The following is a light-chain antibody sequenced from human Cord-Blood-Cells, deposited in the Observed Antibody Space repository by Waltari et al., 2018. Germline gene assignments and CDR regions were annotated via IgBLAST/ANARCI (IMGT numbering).Light chain of an antibody. CDR2: LGS. CDR1: QSLLHSNGYND. Sequence: DVVITQSPPSLPVSPRGPASLSCMSSQSLLHSNGYNDLDWYLQKPGQSPQLLIYLGSNRASGVPDRCSGSGSGTDFTRKISRVEAEDVGVYYCMQALQTITFGQGTRLEIK. V-gene: IGKV2-28*01. CDR3: MQALQTIT. J-gene: IGKJ5*01.